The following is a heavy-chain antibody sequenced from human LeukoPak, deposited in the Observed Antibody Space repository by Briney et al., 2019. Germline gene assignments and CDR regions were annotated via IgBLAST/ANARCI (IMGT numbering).Heavy chain of an antibody. J-gene: IGHJ3*02. CDR1: GGSISSYY. Sequence: PSETLSLTCTVSGGSISSYYWSWLRQPPGKGLEWIGYIYYSGSTNYNPSLKSRVTISVDTSKNQFSLKLSSVTAADTAVYYWARHAFSDDAFDIWGQGTMVTVSS. CDR2: IYYSGST. CDR3: ARHAFSDDAFDI. V-gene: IGHV4-59*08.